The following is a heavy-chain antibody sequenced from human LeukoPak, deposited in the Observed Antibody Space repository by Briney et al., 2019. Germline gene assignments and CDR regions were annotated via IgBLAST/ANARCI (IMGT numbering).Heavy chain of an antibody. CDR3: ARRAGAYSHPYDY. Sequence: PGGSLRLSCAASGFPFSSYEMNWVRQAPGKGLEWVSFIYSDNTHYSDSVKGRFTISRDNSKNTLYLQMNSLRAEDTAVYYCARRAGAYSHPYDYWGQGTLVTVSS. CDR2: IYSDNT. CDR1: GFPFSSYE. J-gene: IGHJ4*02. V-gene: IGHV3-53*01. D-gene: IGHD4/OR15-4a*01.